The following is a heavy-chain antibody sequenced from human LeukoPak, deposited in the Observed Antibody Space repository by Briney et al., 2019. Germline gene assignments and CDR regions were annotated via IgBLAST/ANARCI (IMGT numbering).Heavy chain of an antibody. CDR1: GGSISSGGYY. V-gene: IGHV4-31*03. Sequence: SETLSLTCTVSGGSISSGGYYWSWIRQHPGKGLEWIGYIYYSGSTYYNPSLKSRVTISVDTSKNQFSLKLSSATAADTAVYYCARHYDTSGVAFDIWGQGTMVTVSS. D-gene: IGHD3-22*01. CDR2: IYYSGST. CDR3: ARHYDTSGVAFDI. J-gene: IGHJ3*02.